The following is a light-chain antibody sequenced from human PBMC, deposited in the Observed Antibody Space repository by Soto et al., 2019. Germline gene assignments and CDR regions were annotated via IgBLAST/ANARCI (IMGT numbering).Light chain of an antibody. Sequence: DIVLTQSPGTLSLSPGERATLSCRASQSVSSSYLAWYQQTPGQATRLLIYGASSRATGIPERFSGGGWGTVFTLTSSRLDAEYFAVYCCQQYGSSPLTFGGGTKVEIK. CDR3: QQYGSSPLT. J-gene: IGKJ4*01. V-gene: IGKV3-20*01. CDR2: GAS. CDR1: QSVSSSY.